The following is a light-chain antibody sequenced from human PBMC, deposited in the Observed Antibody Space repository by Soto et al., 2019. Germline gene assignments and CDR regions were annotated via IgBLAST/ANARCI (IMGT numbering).Light chain of an antibody. CDR3: QQYNNWRT. CDR1: QSVSSN. Sequence: EIVLTQSPGTLSLSPGERATLSCRASQSVSSNLAWYQQKPGQAPRLLIYGASTRATGIPARISGSGSGTEFTLTISSLQSEDFAVYYCQQYNNWRTFGQGTKVDIK. CDR2: GAS. J-gene: IGKJ1*01. V-gene: IGKV3-15*01.